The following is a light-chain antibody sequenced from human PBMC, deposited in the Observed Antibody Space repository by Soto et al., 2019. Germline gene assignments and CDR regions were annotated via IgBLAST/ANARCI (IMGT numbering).Light chain of an antibody. J-gene: IGLJ2*01. CDR2: LRSGGSH. CDR3: QTWGTGIVV. V-gene: IGLV4-69*01. Sequence: QPVLTQSPSASASLGASINLTCTLSSGHSSYAIAWHQQQPEKGPRYLMKLRSGGSHSKGDGIPDRFSGSSSGAGRYLTISSLQSEDEADYYCQTWGTGIVVFGGGTKLTVL. CDR1: SGHSSYA.